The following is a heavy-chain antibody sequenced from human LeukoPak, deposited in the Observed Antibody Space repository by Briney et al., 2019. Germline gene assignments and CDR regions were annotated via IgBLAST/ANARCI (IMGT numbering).Heavy chain of an antibody. CDR2: IYTSGST. CDR3: ARNSDYVWGSYRYGWFDP. Sequence: SETLSLTCTVSGGSISSYYWSWIRQPPGKGVEWIGYIYTSGSTNYNPSLKSRVTISVDTSKNQFSLKLSSVTAADTAVYYCARNSDYVWGSYRYGWFDPWGQGTLVTVSS. D-gene: IGHD3-16*02. J-gene: IGHJ5*02. V-gene: IGHV4-4*09. CDR1: GGSISSYY.